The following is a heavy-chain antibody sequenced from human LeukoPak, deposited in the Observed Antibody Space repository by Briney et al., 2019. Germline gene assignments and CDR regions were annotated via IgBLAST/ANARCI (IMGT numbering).Heavy chain of an antibody. V-gene: IGHV3-7*01. Sequence: GGSLRLSCTASGFTFSSYWMGWVRQAPEKGREWVAKIKQDGSEIYRVDSVPGRFTISRDNAKNSLYLQMNSLRAEDTAVYYCATSRFYLESWGQGTLVTVSS. CDR3: ATSRFYLES. CDR2: IKQDGSEI. J-gene: IGHJ4*02. CDR1: GFTFSSYW.